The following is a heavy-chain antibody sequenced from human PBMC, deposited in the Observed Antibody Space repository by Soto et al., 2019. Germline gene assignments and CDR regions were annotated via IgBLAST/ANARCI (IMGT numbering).Heavy chain of an antibody. J-gene: IGHJ5*02. V-gene: IGHV1-8*02. CDR3: ARGMSDVFGEVS. D-gene: IGHD3-10*01. CDR2: MSPNSGNT. CDR1: GYTFTNDD. Sequence: QVQLVQSGAEVKKPGASVKVSCKTSGYTFTNDDINWVRQAAGQGLEGIGWMSPNSGNTGYAQKFQGRVTLTRDTSISTAYMELSSLRSEDTAVYYCARGMSDVFGEVSWGEGTLVTVSS.